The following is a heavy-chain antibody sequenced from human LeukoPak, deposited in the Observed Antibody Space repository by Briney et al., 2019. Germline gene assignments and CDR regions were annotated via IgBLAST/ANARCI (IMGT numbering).Heavy chain of an antibody. CDR1: GFPFSNFA. CDR2: ISGSGATS. J-gene: IGHJ4*02. Sequence: QLGGSLRVSCAASGFPFSNFAMSWVRLTPGKGLEWVSSISGSGATSFSADSVKGRFIISRDNSKSTLYLQMNSLRVEDTAVYYCAKGWGGTGRNFFDYWGQGTQVTVSS. CDR3: AKGWGGTGRNFFDY. V-gene: IGHV3-23*01. D-gene: IGHD1-26*01.